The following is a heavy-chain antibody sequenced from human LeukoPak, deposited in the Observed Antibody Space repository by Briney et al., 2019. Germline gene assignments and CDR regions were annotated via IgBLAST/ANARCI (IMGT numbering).Heavy chain of an antibody. CDR3: ARHLIRENSGSSTRPYYFDY. V-gene: IGHV4-39*01. D-gene: IGHD1-26*01. CDR2: IYYSGST. J-gene: IGHJ4*02. Sequence: PSETLSLTCTVSGGSISSSSYYWGWIRHPPGKGLGWMGSIYYSGSTYYNPSLKSRVTISVDTSKNQFSLKLSSVTAADTAVYYCARHLIRENSGSSTRPYYFDYWGQGTLVTVSS. CDR1: GGSISSSSYY.